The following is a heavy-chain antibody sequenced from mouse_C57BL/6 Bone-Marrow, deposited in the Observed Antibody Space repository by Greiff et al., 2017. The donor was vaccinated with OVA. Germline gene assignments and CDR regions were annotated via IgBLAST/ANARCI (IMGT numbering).Heavy chain of an antibody. V-gene: IGHV1-80*01. J-gene: IGHJ2*01. D-gene: IGHD1-1*01. CDR3: ARRRSLRGRFDY. CDR1: GYAFSSYW. Sequence: QVQLQQSGAELVKPGASVKISCKASGYAFSSYWMNWVKQRPGKGLEWIGQIYPGDGDTNYNGKFKGKATLTADKSSSTAYMQLSSLTSEDSAVYFCARRRSLRGRFDYWGQGTTLTVSS. CDR2: IYPGDGDT.